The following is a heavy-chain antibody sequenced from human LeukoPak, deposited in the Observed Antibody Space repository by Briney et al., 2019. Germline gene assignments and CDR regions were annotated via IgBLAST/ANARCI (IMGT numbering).Heavy chain of an antibody. D-gene: IGHD5-12*01. J-gene: IGHJ4*02. V-gene: IGHV1-2*02. Sequence: ASVKVSCKASGYTFTGYYMHWVRPAPGQGLEWMGWINPTSGGTNYAQKFQGSVTMTRDTSISTIYMELSRLKSDDTAVYFCARSGGYSGYDVLNYWGQGTLVTVSS. CDR2: INPTSGGT. CDR3: ARSGGYSGYDVLNY. CDR1: GYTFTGYY.